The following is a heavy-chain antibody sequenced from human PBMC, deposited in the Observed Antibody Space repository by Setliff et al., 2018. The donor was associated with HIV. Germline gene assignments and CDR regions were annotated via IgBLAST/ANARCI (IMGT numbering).Heavy chain of an antibody. Sequence: GGSLRLSCAASRFTFTSYSMHWVRQAPGKGLEWVAVISHDGSIKYYADSVKGRFSISRDDVSNSLHLQMNSLRPDDTALYYCVKGGYCTSSGCSNLNWFDPRGQGILVTSPQ. D-gene: IGHD2-2*01. V-gene: IGHV3-30*04. CDR3: VKGGYCTSSGCSNLNWFDP. J-gene: IGHJ5*02. CDR2: ISHDGSIK. CDR1: RFTFTSYS.